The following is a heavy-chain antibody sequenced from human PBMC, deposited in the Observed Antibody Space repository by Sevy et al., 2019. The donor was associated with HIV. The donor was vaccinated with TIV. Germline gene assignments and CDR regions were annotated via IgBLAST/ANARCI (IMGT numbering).Heavy chain of an antibody. Sequence: GESLKISCAGSGFTFSDYYMDWVRQAPGKGLEWVGRSRNKANSYTTEYAASVKGRFTISRDDSKNSLYLQMNGLKTEDTAVYYCASRVGMTGYWGQGTLVTVSS. J-gene: IGHJ4*02. CDR1: GFTFSDYY. CDR3: ASRVGMTGY. V-gene: IGHV3-72*01. D-gene: IGHD1-26*01. CDR2: SRNKANSYTT.